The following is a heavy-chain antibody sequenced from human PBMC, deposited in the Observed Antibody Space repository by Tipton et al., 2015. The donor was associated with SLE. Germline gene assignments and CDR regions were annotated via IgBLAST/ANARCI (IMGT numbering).Heavy chain of an antibody. V-gene: IGHV3-74*01. CDR2: INSDGSNT. D-gene: IGHD3-10*01. Sequence: SLRLSCAASGFTFSGYWMHWVRQAAGKGLVWVSRINSDGSNTAYADSVKGRFTISRDNGKNTAYLQMNSLRAEDTAVYYCARARSGVGSGFDIWGRGTKVTVSS. CDR1: GFTFSGYW. J-gene: IGHJ3*02. CDR3: ARARSGVGSGFDI.